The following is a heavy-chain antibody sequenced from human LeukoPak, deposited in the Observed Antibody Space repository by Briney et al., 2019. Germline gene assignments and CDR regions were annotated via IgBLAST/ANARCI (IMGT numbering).Heavy chain of an antibody. CDR1: GGSISSYY. Sequence: SETLSLTCTVSGGSISSYYWSWIRQPPGKGLEWIGYIYYSGSTNYNPSLESRVTISVDTSKNQFSLKLSSVTAADTAVYYCARSLSGSYDFWSGFGASWFDPWGQGTLVTVSS. D-gene: IGHD3-3*01. V-gene: IGHV4-59*01. CDR2: IYYSGST. J-gene: IGHJ5*02. CDR3: ARSLSGSYDFWSGFGASWFDP.